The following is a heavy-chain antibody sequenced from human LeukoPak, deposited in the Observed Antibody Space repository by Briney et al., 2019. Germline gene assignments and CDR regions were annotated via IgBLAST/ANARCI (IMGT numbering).Heavy chain of an antibody. D-gene: IGHD3-10*01. J-gene: IGHJ5*02. CDR2: ISGSGGST. Sequence: GGSLRLSCAASGFNFSNYAMSWVRQAPGKGLEWVSAISGSGGSTYYADSVKGRFTISRDNSKNTLYLQMNSLRAEDTAVYYCAKLRGHSWFDPWGQGTLVTVSS. CDR3: AKLRGHSWFDP. V-gene: IGHV3-23*01. CDR1: GFNFSNYA.